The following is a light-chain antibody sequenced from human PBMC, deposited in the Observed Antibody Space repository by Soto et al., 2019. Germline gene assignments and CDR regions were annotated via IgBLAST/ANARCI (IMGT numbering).Light chain of an antibody. CDR1: SSNIGSNY. CDR3: AAWDDSLSVV. V-gene: IGLV1-47*01. CDR2: RNN. J-gene: IGLJ2*01. Sequence: QAVVTQPPSASATPGQRVTISCSGSSSNIGSNYVYWYQQLPGTAPKLLIYRNNQRPSGVPDRFSGSKSGTSASLAISGLRSEDEADYYCAAWDDSLSVVFGGGTQLTVL.